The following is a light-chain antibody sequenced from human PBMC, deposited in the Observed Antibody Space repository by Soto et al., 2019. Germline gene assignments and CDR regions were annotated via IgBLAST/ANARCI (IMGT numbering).Light chain of an antibody. CDR1: SSDVGSNNY. CDR3: SSQTRSNTPV. V-gene: IGLV2-14*01. CDR2: DVS. Sequence: QSVLAQPASVSGSPGQSIAISCTGSSSDVGSNNYVSWYQQDPGKAPKLIIYDVSSRPSGVSDRFSGSKSGNTASLTISGLRAEDEADYFCSSQTRSNTPVFGGGTKLTVL. J-gene: IGLJ2*01.